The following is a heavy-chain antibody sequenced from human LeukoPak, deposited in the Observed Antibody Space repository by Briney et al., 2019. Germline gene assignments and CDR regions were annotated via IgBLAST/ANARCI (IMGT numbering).Heavy chain of an antibody. V-gene: IGHV3-48*03. CDR1: GFTFSSYE. Sequence: GGARRVSCAASGFTFSSYEMNWVRQAPGKGLEWVSYISSSGSTIYYADSVKGRFTISRDNAKNSLYLQMNSLRAEDTAVYYCARDLSVXMVYGNXXDPWGQXTLVTVSS. D-gene: IGHD2-8*01. J-gene: IGHJ5*02. CDR3: ARDLSVXMVYGNXXDP. CDR2: ISSSGSTI.